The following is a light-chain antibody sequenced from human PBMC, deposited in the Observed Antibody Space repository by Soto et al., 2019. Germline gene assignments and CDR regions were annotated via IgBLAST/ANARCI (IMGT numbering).Light chain of an antibody. CDR1: LGIRND. CDR3: LQHYNYPWT. J-gene: IGKJ1*01. CDR2: DSS. V-gene: IGKV1-6*01. Sequence: AIQMTQSPSSLSASVGDRVTITCRASLGIRNDLGWYQHKPGKAPNLLIYDSSSLQSGVPSRFSGSGSGTDFTLTISSLQPEDFATYYCLQHYNYPWTFGQGTKVEI.